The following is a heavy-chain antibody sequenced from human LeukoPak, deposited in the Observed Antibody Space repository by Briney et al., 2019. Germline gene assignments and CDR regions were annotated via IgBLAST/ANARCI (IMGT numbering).Heavy chain of an antibody. Sequence: GRSLRLSCAASGFTFSSYGMHWVRQAPGKGLEWVAVIWYDGSNKYYADSVKGRFTISRDNSKNTLYLQMNSLRAEDTAVYYCARAGIQLWPGPFDYWGQGTLVTVSS. D-gene: IGHD5-18*01. CDR1: GFTFSSYG. J-gene: IGHJ4*02. CDR3: ARAGIQLWPGPFDY. V-gene: IGHV3-33*01. CDR2: IWYDGSNK.